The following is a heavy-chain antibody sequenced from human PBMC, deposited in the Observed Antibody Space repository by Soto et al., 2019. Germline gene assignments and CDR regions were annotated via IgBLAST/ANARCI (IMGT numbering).Heavy chain of an antibody. CDR2: ISTRGTTI. CDR1: GFTFSDYY. J-gene: IGHJ4*02. V-gene: IGHV3-11*01. Sequence: QVQLVESGGGLVKPGGSLRLSCAASGFTFSDYYMSWIRQAPRKGLEWVSYISTRGTTIYYADSVRGRFTISRDNANNSLYLQMYSLRAEDTAVYYCARGIIVGYCISTSCYTPSGFDFWGQGTLVTVSS. CDR3: ARGIIVGYCISTSCYTPSGFDF. D-gene: IGHD2-2*02.